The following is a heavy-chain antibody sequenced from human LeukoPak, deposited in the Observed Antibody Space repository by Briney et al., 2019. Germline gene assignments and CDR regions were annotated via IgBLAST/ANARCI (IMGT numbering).Heavy chain of an antibody. CDR1: GFTFTRYS. D-gene: IGHD4-17*01. CDR3: ARERYGDYEIDY. Sequence: GGSLRLSCAASGFTFTRYSMNWVRQAPGKGLEWVSYISSSSSTIYYADSVKGRFTISRDNVKNSLSLQMNSLRAEDTAVYYCARERYGDYEIDYWGQGTLVTVSS. V-gene: IGHV3-48*01. CDR2: ISSSSSTI. J-gene: IGHJ4*02.